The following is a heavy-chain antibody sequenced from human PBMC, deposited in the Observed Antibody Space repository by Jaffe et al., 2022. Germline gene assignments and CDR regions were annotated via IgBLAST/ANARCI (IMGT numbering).Heavy chain of an antibody. J-gene: IGHJ3*02. CDR2: INPNSGGT. Sequence: QVQLVQSGAEVKKPGASVKVSCKASGYTFTGYYMHWVRQAPGQGLEWMGWINPNSGGTNYAQKFQGRVTMTRDTSISTAYMELSRLRSDDTAVYYCASAYYDSSGYLNAFDIWGQGTMVTVSS. V-gene: IGHV1-2*02. CDR1: GYTFTGYY. CDR3: ASAYYDSSGYLNAFDI. D-gene: IGHD3-22*01.